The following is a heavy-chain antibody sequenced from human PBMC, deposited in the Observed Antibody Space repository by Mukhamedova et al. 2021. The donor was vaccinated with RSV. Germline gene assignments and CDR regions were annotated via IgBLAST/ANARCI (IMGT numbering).Heavy chain of an antibody. Sequence: GRIKSKTDGGTTDYAAPVKGRFTISRDDSKNTLYLQMNSLKTEDTAVYYCTNEEYYYDSRTGYWGQGTLVTVSS. CDR2: IKSKTDGGTT. V-gene: IGHV3-15*01. CDR3: TNEEYYYDSRTGY. D-gene: IGHD3-22*01. J-gene: IGHJ4*02.